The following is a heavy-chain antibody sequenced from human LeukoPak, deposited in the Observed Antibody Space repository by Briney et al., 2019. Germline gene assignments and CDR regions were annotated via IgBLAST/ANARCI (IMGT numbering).Heavy chain of an antibody. CDR3: ARQEPFWSGRDAFDI. Sequence: PSETLSLTCAVYGGSFSGYYWSWIRQPPGKGLEWIGEINHSGSTNYNPSLKSRVTISVDTSKNQFSLKLSSVTAADTAVYYCARQEPFWSGRDAFDIWGQGTMVTVSS. J-gene: IGHJ3*02. D-gene: IGHD3-3*02. V-gene: IGHV4-34*01. CDR2: INHSGST. CDR1: GGSFSGYY.